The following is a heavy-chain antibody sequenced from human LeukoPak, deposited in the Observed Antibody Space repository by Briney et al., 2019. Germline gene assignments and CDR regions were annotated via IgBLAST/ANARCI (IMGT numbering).Heavy chain of an antibody. J-gene: IGHJ6*03. Sequence: PGGSLRLSCAASGFTFRTFGMNWVRQAPGKGLEWVSALNNSGDSTYYADSVKGRFTISRDNSKNTLYLQMNSLRAEDTAVYYCASRSGFGVVSGSYYYYMDVWGKGTTVTVSS. D-gene: IGHD3-3*01. CDR1: GFTFRTFG. V-gene: IGHV3-23*01. CDR2: LNNSGDST. CDR3: ASRSGFGVVSGSYYYYMDV.